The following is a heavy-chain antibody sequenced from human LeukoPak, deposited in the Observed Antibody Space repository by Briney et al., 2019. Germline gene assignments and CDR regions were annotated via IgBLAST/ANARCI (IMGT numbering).Heavy chain of an antibody. V-gene: IGHV3-7*01. CDR2: IKKDGSEK. Sequence: GGSLRLSCAASGFTFSSHRMSWVRQAPGKGLEWVANIKKDGSEKYYVDSVKGRFTISRDNARTSLYLQMNSLRAEDTAVYYCARDLSGITGYTYGRGIDYWGQGTLVTVSS. D-gene: IGHD5-18*01. J-gene: IGHJ4*02. CDR1: GFTFSSHR. CDR3: ARDLSGITGYTYGRGIDY.